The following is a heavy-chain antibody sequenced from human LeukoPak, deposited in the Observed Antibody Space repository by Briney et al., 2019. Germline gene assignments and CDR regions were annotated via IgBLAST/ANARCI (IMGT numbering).Heavy chain of an antibody. CDR1: GGSISSGSYY. Sequence: SETLSLTCTVSGGSISSGSYYWSWIRQPAGKGLEWIGRIYTSGSTNYNPSLKSRVTISVDTSKNQFSLKLSPVTAADTAVYYCARDLGAIDWGQGTLVTVSS. CDR2: IYTSGST. D-gene: IGHD2-2*01. V-gene: IGHV4-61*02. J-gene: IGHJ4*02. CDR3: ARDLGAID.